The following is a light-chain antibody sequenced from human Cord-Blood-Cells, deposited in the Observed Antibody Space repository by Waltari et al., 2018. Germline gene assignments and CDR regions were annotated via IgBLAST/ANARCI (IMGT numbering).Light chain of an antibody. J-gene: IGKJ2*01. Sequence: EIVMTQSPATLTVSPGERATLSCRASQSVSSNLAWYQQKPGKAPRLLIYGASTRATVIPARFSGSWSGTDFTLTISSLQSEDFAVYYCQQYNNWYTFSQGTKLEIK. CDR3: QQYNNWYT. V-gene: IGKV3-15*01. CDR2: GAS. CDR1: QSVSSN.